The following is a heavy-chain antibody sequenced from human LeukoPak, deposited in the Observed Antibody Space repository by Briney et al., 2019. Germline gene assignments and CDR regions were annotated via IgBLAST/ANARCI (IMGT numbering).Heavy chain of an antibody. D-gene: IGHD1-1*01. J-gene: IGHJ6*03. Sequence: GGSLRLSCAASGFTFSSYSMNWVRQAPGKGLEWVSSISSSSTYIYYADSVKGRFTISRDNSKNTVYLQMGSLRAEDTAVYYCAKNRGGTYKYYMDVWGNGTTVTVSS. CDR2: ISSSSTYI. CDR1: GFTFSSYS. V-gene: IGHV3-21*04. CDR3: AKNRGGTYKYYMDV.